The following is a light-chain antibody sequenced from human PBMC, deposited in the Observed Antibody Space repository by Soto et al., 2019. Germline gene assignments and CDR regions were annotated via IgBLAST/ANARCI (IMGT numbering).Light chain of an antibody. CDR3: KQYNNWPRT. V-gene: IGKV3-15*01. J-gene: IGKJ1*01. CDR2: GPS. Sequence: EIVMTQSPATLSVSPGERATLSCRASQSFSDNLAWYQQKPGQAPRLLIYGPSTRATGIPARFSGSGSGTEFTLTISSLQSEDFAVYYCKQYNNWPRTFGQGTKVDI. CDR1: QSFSDN.